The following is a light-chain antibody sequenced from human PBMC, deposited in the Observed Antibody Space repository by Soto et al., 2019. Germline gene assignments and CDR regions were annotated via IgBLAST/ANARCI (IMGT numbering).Light chain of an antibody. CDR2: DVS. CDR1: SSDVGGYNY. CDR3: SSYTSSSLGV. Sequence: ALTQPASVSGSPGQSITISCTGTSSDVGGYNYVSWYQQHPGKAPKLMIYDVSNRPSGVSNRFSGSKSGNTASLTISGLQAEDEADYYCSSYTSSSLGVFGGGTKVTVL. V-gene: IGLV2-14*01. J-gene: IGLJ2*01.